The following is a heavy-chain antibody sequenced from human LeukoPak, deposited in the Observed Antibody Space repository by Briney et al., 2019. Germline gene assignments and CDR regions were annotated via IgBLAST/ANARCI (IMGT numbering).Heavy chain of an antibody. CDR3: ARTYYESSGYPPTSFDY. D-gene: IGHD3-22*01. J-gene: IGHJ4*02. Sequence: GGSLRLSCAASGFTFDDYGMSWVRQAPGKWLEWVSGINWNGGSTGYADSVKGRFTISRDNAKNSLYLQMNSLRAEDTDLYYCARTYYESSGYPPTSFDYWGQGTLVTVSS. CDR1: GFTFDDYG. CDR2: INWNGGST. V-gene: IGHV3-20*04.